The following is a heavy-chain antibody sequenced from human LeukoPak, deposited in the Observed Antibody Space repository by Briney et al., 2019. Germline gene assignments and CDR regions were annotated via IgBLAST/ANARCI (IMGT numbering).Heavy chain of an antibody. CDR1: GYTFTSYD. CDR3: ARDKYYYDSSGLRSPLSDY. CDR2: MNPNSGNT. J-gene: IGHJ4*02. Sequence: GASVKVSCKASGYTFTSYDINWVRQATGQGLEWMGWMNPNSGNTGYAQKFQGRVTMTRNTSISTAYMELSSLRSEDTAVYYCARDKYYYDSSGLRSPLSDYWGQGTLVTVSS. D-gene: IGHD3-22*01. V-gene: IGHV1-8*01.